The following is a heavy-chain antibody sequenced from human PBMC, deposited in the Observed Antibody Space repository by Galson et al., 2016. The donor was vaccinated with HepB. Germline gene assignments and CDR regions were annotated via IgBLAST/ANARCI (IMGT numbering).Heavy chain of an antibody. D-gene: IGHD2/OR15-2a*01. V-gene: IGHV4-4*02. CDR3: ARLRIVLDSDAYDV. CDR1: GASVSSSHW. Sequence: SETLSLTCAVSGASVSSSHWWSWVRQSPEKGLEWIGEVFHSGITKYNPSLQSRVTISLDFSKNQVSLNLNSVTAADTAVYFCARLRIVLDSDAYDVWGQGTMVTVSS. J-gene: IGHJ3*01. CDR2: VFHSGIT.